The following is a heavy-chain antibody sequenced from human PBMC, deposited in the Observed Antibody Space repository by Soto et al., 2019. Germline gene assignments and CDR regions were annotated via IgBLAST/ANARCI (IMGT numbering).Heavy chain of an antibody. Sequence: SETLSLTCTVCGGSFSSFYWSWIRQPPGKGLEWIGEINHSGSTNYNPSLKSRVTISVDTSKNQFSLKLSSVTAADTAVYYCARHWWLRLDWFDPWGQGTLVTVSS. CDR1: GGSFSSFY. D-gene: IGHD5-12*01. V-gene: IGHV4-34*01. CDR3: ARHWWLRLDWFDP. J-gene: IGHJ5*02. CDR2: INHSGST.